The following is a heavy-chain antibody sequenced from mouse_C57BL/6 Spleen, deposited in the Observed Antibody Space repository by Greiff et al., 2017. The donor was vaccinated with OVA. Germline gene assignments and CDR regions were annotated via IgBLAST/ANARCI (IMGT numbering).Heavy chain of an antibody. Sequence: QVQLQQPGAELVRPGASVTLSCKASGYTFTDYEMHWVKQTPVHGLEWIGAIDPETGGTAYNQKFKGKAILTADKSSSTAYMELRSLTSEDSAVYYCTRGYGNPAWFAYWGQGTLVTVSA. CDR2: IDPETGGT. V-gene: IGHV1-15*01. D-gene: IGHD2-1*01. J-gene: IGHJ3*01. CDR1: GYTFTDYE. CDR3: TRGYGNPAWFAY.